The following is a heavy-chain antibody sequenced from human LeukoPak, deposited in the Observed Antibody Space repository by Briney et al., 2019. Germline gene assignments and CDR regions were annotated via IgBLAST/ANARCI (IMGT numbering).Heavy chain of an antibody. D-gene: IGHD3-22*01. CDR3: ARVSYDSSSYYYSYAFDI. CDR1: GGSISSYY. J-gene: IGHJ3*02. V-gene: IGHV4-4*07. Sequence: SETLSLTCTVSGGSISSYYWSWIRQPAGKGLEWIGRIYTSGSTNYNPSLKSRVTMSVDTSKNQFSLKLSSVTAADTAVYYCARVSYDSSSYYYSYAFDIWGQGTMVTVSS. CDR2: IYTSGST.